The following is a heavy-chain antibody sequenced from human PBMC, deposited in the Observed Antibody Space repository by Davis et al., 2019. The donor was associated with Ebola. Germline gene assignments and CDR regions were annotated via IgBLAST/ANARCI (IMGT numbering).Heavy chain of an antibody. J-gene: IGHJ3*02. V-gene: IGHV3-21*01. CDR1: DFTFSTYT. CDR2: ISISSAFI. D-gene: IGHD5-24*01. Sequence: GGSLRPSCAASDFTFSTYTMSWIRQAPGKGLEWVSAISISSAFIYYADSVKGRFTVSRDNARNSLSLQMDGLRPDDTAVYYCAGGRDGWDAYDIWGQGTMVTVSS. CDR3: AGGRDGWDAYDI.